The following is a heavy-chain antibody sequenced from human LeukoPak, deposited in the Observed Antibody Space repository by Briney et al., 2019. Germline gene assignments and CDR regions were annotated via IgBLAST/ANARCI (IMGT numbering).Heavy chain of an antibody. D-gene: IGHD3-9*01. CDR1: RFTFSSYG. Sequence: PGGSLRLSCAASRFTFSSYGMHWVRQAPGKGLEWVAAISFDGSNKYYGDSVKGRFTLSRDNSKNTLYLQMNSLRAEDTAVYYCAKSSPILRYFDWLSGMDYWGQGTLVTVSS. V-gene: IGHV3-30*18. CDR2: ISFDGSNK. CDR3: AKSSPILRYFDWLSGMDY. J-gene: IGHJ4*02.